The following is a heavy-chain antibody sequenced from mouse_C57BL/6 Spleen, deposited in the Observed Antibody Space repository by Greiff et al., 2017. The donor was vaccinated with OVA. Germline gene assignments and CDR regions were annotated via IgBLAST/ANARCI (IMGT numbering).Heavy chain of an antibody. CDR3: ARGDDYEDAMDY. CDR2: ISYDGSN. D-gene: IGHD2-4*01. V-gene: IGHV3-6*01. J-gene: IGHJ4*01. CDR1: GYSITSGYY. Sequence: EVQLVESGPGLVKPSQSLSLTCSVTGYSITSGYYWNWIRQFPGNKLEWMGYISYDGSNNYNPSLKNRISITRDTSKNQFFLKLNSVTTEDTATYYCARGDDYEDAMDYWGQGTSVTVSS.